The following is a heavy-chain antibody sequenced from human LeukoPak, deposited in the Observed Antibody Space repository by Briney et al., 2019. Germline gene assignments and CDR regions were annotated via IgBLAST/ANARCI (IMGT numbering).Heavy chain of an antibody. CDR3: ARVEGSYGF. D-gene: IGHD5-18*01. Sequence: SETLSLTCSVSGGSIRGYYWNWIRHPAGKGLEWIGRIYSSGNTKYNPTLKSRVSMSVDTSKNQFSLKLSSVTAADTAVYYCARVEGSYGFWGQGTLVTVSS. CDR1: GGSIRGYY. J-gene: IGHJ4*02. V-gene: IGHV4-4*07. CDR2: IYSSGNT.